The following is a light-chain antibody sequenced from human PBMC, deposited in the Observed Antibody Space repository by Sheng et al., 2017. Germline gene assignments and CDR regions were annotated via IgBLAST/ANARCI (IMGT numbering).Light chain of an antibody. CDR1: QSISSW. J-gene: IGKJ1*01. Sequence: DIQMTQSPSTLSASVGDRVTITCRASQSISSWLAWYQQKPGKAPKLLIYQASSLQSGVPSRFSGSGSGTEFTLTISSLQPDDFATYYCQQYKDYLGTFGQGTKVDIK. CDR2: QAS. V-gene: IGKV1-5*03. CDR3: QQYKDYLGT.